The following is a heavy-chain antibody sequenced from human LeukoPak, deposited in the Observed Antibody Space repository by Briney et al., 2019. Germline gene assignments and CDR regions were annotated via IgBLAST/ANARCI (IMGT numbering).Heavy chain of an antibody. CDR2: ISYDGSNK. D-gene: IGHD2-15*01. J-gene: IGHJ5*02. Sequence: GGSLRLSCAASGFTVSSNYMSWVRQAPGKGLEWVAVISYDGSNKYYADSVKGRFTISRDNSKNTLYLQMNSLRAEDTAVYYCAKDPGCSGGSCPSWGQGTLVTVSS. CDR1: GFTVSSNY. V-gene: IGHV3-30*18. CDR3: AKDPGCSGGSCPS.